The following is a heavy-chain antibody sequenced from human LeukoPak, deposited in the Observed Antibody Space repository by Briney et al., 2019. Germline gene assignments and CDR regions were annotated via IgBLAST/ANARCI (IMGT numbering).Heavy chain of an antibody. D-gene: IGHD3-10*02. J-gene: IGHJ2*01. CDR2: INANAINT. Sequence: PGGSLRLSCEASGFAFSFSAMTWVRQAPGTGLEWVSTINANAINTYYADSVKGRFTISRDNAKHSLYLQMNSLRAEDTAVYYCARDDVLSLGISFDLWGRGTLVTVSS. CDR1: GFAFSFSA. V-gene: IGHV3-23*01. CDR3: ARDDVLSLGISFDL.